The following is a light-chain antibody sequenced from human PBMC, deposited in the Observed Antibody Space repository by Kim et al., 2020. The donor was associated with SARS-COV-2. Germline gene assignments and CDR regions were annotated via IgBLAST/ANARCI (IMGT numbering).Light chain of an antibody. CDR1: TLPKQY. CDR2: KDS. V-gene: IGLV3-25*03. CDR3: QSADSTGTFRV. J-gene: IGLJ2*01. Sequence: SPGPTPERACSGETLPKQYTYWFQQTPGQAPVLVLYKDSERPSGIPERFSGSSSGTTVTLTISGVQAEDEADYYCQSADSTGTFRVFGGGTK.